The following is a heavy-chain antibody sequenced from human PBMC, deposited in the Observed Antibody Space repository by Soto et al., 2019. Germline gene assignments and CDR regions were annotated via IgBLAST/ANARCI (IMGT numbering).Heavy chain of an antibody. CDR2: IYSGGST. CDR3: AKNPWAGHS. D-gene: IGHD1-26*01. CDR1: GFTVSTKY. J-gene: IGHJ4*02. V-gene: IGHV3-66*01. Sequence: PGGSLRLSCAASGFTVSTKYMSWVRQAPGKGLEWVSVIYSGGSTFYADSVRGRFTISRDNSKNTVNLQMNSLRAEDTAVYYCAKNPWAGHSWGQGPLVTAPQ.